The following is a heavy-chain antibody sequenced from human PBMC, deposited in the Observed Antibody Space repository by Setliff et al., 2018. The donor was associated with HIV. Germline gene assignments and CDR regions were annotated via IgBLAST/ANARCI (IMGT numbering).Heavy chain of an antibody. CDR2: IRSKTDGATA. Sequence: GESLRLSCAASGFNFTDAWMNWVRQVPGKGLEWVGRIRSKTDGATADHVAAVRGRFTISRDDSKMTLYLQMDSLKPEDTAVYYCAKGMPFNVWGQGAMVTVSS. CDR1: GFNFTDAW. J-gene: IGHJ3*01. V-gene: IGHV3-15*01. CDR3: AKGMPFNV.